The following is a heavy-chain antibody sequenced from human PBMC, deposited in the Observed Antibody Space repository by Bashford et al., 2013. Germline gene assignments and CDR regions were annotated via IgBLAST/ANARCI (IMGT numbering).Heavy chain of an antibody. V-gene: IGHV3-21*04. CDR3: AKGDGAHSSSSTAYNAFDI. CDR2: ISSSSSYI. D-gene: IGHD6-6*01. J-gene: IGHJ3*02. Sequence: VRQAPGKGLEWVSSISSSSSYIYYADSVKGRFTISRDNAKNSLYLQMNSLRAEDTAVYYCAKGDGAHSSSSTAYNAFDIWGQGTMVTVSS.